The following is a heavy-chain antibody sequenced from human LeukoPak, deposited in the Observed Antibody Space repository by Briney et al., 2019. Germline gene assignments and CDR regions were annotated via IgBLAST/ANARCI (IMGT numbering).Heavy chain of an antibody. D-gene: IGHD1-26*01. CDR3: ARDQFYSGSPRWFDP. CDR2: INPSGGST. V-gene: IGHV1-46*01. Sequence: ASVKVSCKASGGTFSSYAISWVRQTPGQGLEWMGIINPSGGSTSYAQKFQGRVTMTRDTSTSTVYMELSSLRSEDTAVYYCARDQFYSGSPRWFDPWGQGTLVTVSS. CDR1: GGTFSSYA. J-gene: IGHJ5*02.